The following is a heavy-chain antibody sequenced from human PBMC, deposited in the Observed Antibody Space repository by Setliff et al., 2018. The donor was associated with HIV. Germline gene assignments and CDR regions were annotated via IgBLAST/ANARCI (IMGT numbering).Heavy chain of an antibody. Sequence: PGGSLRLSCAVSGFTFSNYAMHWVRQASGKGLEWVAVISYDGNYKYYSDSVKGRFTISRDNSKNTLYLQMDSLRPKDTAAYYCARLDSTIFGVVIIRDYWGQGTLVTVSS. V-gene: IGHV3-30*04. CDR2: ISYDGNYK. D-gene: IGHD3-3*01. CDR3: ARLDSTIFGVVIIRDY. CDR1: GFTFSNYA. J-gene: IGHJ4*02.